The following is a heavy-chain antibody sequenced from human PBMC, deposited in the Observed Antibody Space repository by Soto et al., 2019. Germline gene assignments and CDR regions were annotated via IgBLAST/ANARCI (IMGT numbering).Heavy chain of an antibody. CDR2: IRRKANSYTT. Sequence: EVQLVESGGGLVQPGGSLRLSCAASGLIFSDYHMDWVRQAPGKGLEWVGRIRRKANSYTTEYAASVKGRFTISRDDSKNSLYLQMKSVKSEDTAVYYCAMLGGWSGGSSGMDVWGQGTTVTVSS. V-gene: IGHV3-72*01. CDR1: GLIFSDYH. D-gene: IGHD6-19*01. CDR3: AMLGGWSGGSSGMDV. J-gene: IGHJ6*02.